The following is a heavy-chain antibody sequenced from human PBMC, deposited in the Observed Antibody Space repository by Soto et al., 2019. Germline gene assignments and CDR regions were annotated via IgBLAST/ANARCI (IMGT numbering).Heavy chain of an antibody. CDR2: IIPIFGTS. CDR3: ASLYYGSSGTYDY. Sequence: QVQLVQSGAEVKKPGSSVKVSCKASGGTFSSYAISWVRQAPGQGLEWMGGIIPIFGTSNYAQKFQDRVRLTADESTSTAYMELSSLRSEDTAVYYCASLYYGSSGTYDYWCQGTLVTVSS. CDR1: GGTFSSYA. D-gene: IGHD3-22*01. J-gene: IGHJ4*02. V-gene: IGHV1-69*12.